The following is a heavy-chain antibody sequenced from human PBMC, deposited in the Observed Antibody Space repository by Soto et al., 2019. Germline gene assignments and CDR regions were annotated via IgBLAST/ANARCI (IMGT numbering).Heavy chain of an antibody. CDR3: AKGNWEDD. Sequence: EVQLLESGGGLVQPGGSLRLSCAASGFPFSTYDMTWVRQVPGKGLEWVSGLRKTGDAYYADSVKGRFTISRDDSKNTLFLQMSSLRVEDTAIYYCAKGNWEDDWGQGALVTVSS. D-gene: IGHD1-1*01. V-gene: IGHV3-23*01. CDR1: GFPFSTYD. CDR2: LRKTGDA. J-gene: IGHJ4*02.